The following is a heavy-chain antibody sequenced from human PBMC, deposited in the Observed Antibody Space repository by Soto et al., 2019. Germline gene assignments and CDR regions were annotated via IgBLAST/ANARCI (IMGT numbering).Heavy chain of an antibody. CDR1: GGSFSGYY. CDR3: ARTTSNRRQVSGRDNWFDP. J-gene: IGHJ5*02. V-gene: IGHV4-34*01. D-gene: IGHD3-10*01. CDR2: INHSGST. Sequence: SETLSLTCAVYGGSFSGYYWSWIRQPPGKGLEWIGEINHSGSTNYNPSLKSRVTISVDTSKNQFSLKLSSVTAADTAVYYCARTTSNRRQVSGRDNWFDPWGQGTLVTVSS.